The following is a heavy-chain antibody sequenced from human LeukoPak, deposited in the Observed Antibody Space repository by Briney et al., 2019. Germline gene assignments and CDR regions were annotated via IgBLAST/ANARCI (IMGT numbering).Heavy chain of an antibody. J-gene: IGHJ4*02. CDR1: GYTFTSYD. CDR2: VNPNSGNT. Sequence: ASVKVSCKSSGYTFTSYDINWVRQATGQGLEWMGWVNPNSGNTGYAQTFQGRVTMTTNTSISTAYMELSSLRSEDTAVYYCARGRFRWELEIRDFDYWGQGTLVTVSS. D-gene: IGHD1-26*01. V-gene: IGHV1-8*01. CDR3: ARGRFRWELEIRDFDY.